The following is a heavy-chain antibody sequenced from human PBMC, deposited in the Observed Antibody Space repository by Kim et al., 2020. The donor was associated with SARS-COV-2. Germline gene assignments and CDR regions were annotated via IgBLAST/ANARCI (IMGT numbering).Heavy chain of an antibody. Sequence: SETLSLTCTVSGGSISRGGYYWSWIRQHPGKGLEWIGYIYYSVSTYYNPSLKSRVTISVDTSKNQFSLKLSSVTAADTAVYYCAGDAGYSSRWPKGYFDYWGQGTLVTVSS. CDR2: IYYSVST. V-gene: IGHV4-31*03. J-gene: IGHJ4*02. D-gene: IGHD6-13*01. CDR1: GGSISRGGYY. CDR3: AGDAGYSSRWPKGYFDY.